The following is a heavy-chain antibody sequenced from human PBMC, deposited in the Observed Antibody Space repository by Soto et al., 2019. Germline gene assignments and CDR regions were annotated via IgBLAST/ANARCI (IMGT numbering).Heavy chain of an antibody. CDR2: IIPIFGTA. CDR3: ARSRGSDSSALYYYYGMDV. D-gene: IGHD6-13*01. J-gene: IGHJ6*02. V-gene: IGHV1-69*13. Sequence: ASVKVSCKASGGTFSSYAISWVRQAPGQGLEWMGGIIPIFGTANYAQKFQGRVTITADESTSTAYMELSSLRSEDTAVYYCARSRGSDSSALYYYYGMDVWGQGTTVTVS. CDR1: GGTFSSYA.